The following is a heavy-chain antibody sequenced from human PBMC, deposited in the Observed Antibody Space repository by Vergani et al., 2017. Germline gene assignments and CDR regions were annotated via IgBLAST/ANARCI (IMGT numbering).Heavy chain of an antibody. J-gene: IGHJ4*02. V-gene: IGHV3-23*01. D-gene: IGHD7-27*01. CDR3: ADDYGDDGFSPF. CDR2: ISGQNFRT. Sequence: EVQLLESGGGSAQPGESLRLSCVSSGFTFTAHGLNWVRQAPGKGLEWVSGISGQNFRTHYADSVKGRFTISRDDSKNTVYLQINILRAEDTVFYYCADDYGDDGFSPFWGQGTLVTVSS. CDR1: GFTFTAHG.